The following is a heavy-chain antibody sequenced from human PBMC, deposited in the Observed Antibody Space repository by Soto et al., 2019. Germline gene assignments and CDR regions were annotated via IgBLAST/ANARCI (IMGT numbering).Heavy chain of an antibody. CDR3: ARVKRPQMVRGYPLDY. V-gene: IGHV1-18*01. CDR2: ISAYNGNT. D-gene: IGHD3-10*01. CDR1: GYTFTSYG. Sequence: ASVKVSCKASGYTFTSYGISWVRQAPGQGLEWMGWISAYNGNTNYAQKLQGRVTMTTDTSTSTAYMGLRSLRSDDTAVYYCARVKRPQMVRGYPLDYWGQGTLVTVSS. J-gene: IGHJ4*02.